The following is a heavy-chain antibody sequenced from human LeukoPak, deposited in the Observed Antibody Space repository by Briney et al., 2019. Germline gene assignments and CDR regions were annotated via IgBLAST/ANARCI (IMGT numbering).Heavy chain of an antibody. CDR3: ARDSASIGHNDAFDI. CDR2: IKQDGTEK. J-gene: IGHJ3*02. V-gene: IGHV3-7*01. Sequence: GGSLRLSCAASGFSFSTYWVSWVRQAPGKGLEWVANIKQDGTEKYYVDSVKGRFTISRDNAKNSLYLQMNHLRAEDTAVYYCARDSASIGHNDAFDIWGQGTMVTVSS. D-gene: IGHD3-22*01. CDR1: GFSFSTYW.